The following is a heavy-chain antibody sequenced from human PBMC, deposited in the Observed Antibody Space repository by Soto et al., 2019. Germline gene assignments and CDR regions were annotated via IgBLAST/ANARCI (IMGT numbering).Heavy chain of an antibody. J-gene: IGHJ3*02. V-gene: IGHV1-69*01. CDR1: GGTFSSYA. CDR2: IIPIFGTA. D-gene: IGHD6-6*01. Sequence: QVQLVQSGAEVKKPGSSVKVSCKASGGTFSSYAISWVRQAPGQGLEWMGGIIPIFGTANYPQKFQGRVTITADESTSTAYMELSSLRSEDTAVYYCAGVRIAAGPHRGAFYIWGQGTMVTVSS. CDR3: AGVRIAAGPHRGAFYI.